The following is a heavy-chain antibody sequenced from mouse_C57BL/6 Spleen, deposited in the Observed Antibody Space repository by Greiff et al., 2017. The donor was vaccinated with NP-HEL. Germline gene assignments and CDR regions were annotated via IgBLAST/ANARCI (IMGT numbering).Heavy chain of an antibody. Sequence: EVQLVESGGGLVKPGGSLKLSCAASGFTFSSYAMSWVRQTPEKRLEWVATISDGGSYTYYPDNVKGRFTISRDNAKNNLYLQMSHLKSEDTAMYYCAREAGSSHFDYWGQGTTLTVSS. J-gene: IGHJ2*01. CDR2: ISDGGSYT. CDR3: AREAGSSHFDY. D-gene: IGHD1-1*01. V-gene: IGHV5-4*01. CDR1: GFTFSSYA.